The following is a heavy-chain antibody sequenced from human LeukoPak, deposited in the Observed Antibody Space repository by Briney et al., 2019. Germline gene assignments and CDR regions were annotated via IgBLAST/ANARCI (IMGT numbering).Heavy chain of an antibody. D-gene: IGHD3-22*01. Sequence: SQTLSLTCTVSGGSISSGDYYWSWIRQPPGKGLEWIGYIYYSGSTYYNPSLKSRVTISVDTSKNQFSLKLSSVTAADTAVYYCARAPHYHDSSGSSWYFDLWGRGTLDTVSS. CDR1: GGSISSGDYY. CDR2: IYYSGST. CDR3: ARAPHYHDSSGSSWYFDL. J-gene: IGHJ2*01. V-gene: IGHV4-30-4*01.